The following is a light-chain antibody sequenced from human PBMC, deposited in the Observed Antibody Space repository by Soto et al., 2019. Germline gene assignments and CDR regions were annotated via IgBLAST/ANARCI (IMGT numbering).Light chain of an antibody. CDR1: KMVTNNF. CDR2: GAS. Sequence: IVLTQSPGTLSLSPGERATLSCGASKMVTNNFLAGYQQKPGQAPRLLIYGASSRATGVPDRFSGSGSGTDFTLTISRLEPGDFAVYYCQQYGTPLFTFGPGTKVDIK. CDR3: QQYGTPLFT. V-gene: IGKV3-20*01. J-gene: IGKJ3*01.